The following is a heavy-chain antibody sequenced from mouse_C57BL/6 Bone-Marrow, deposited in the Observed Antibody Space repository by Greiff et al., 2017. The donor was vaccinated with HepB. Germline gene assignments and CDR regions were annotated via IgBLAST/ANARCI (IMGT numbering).Heavy chain of an antibody. Sequence: VQLQQPGAELVKPGASVKLSCKASGYTFTSYWMHWVKQRPVQGLEWIGMIHPNSGSTNYNEKFKSKATLPVAKSSRTAYMQLSSLTSEDSAAKYFARDDTVVAPPSWGKGTLVTVSA. J-gene: IGHJ3*02. V-gene: IGHV1-64*01. D-gene: IGHD1-1*01. CDR2: IHPNSGST. CDR3: ARDDTVVAPPS. CDR1: GYTFTSYW.